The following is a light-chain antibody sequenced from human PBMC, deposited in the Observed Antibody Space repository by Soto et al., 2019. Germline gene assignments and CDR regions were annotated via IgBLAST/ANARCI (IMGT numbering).Light chain of an antibody. CDR3: QQRSNWPPIT. J-gene: IGKJ5*01. CDR2: DVF. Sequence: EIVLTQSPATLSLSPGERATLSCRASQSVSTHLAWYQQKPGQAPRLLIYDVFNRATGIPARFSGSGSGTDFTLTISSLEPEDFAVYYCQQRSNWPPITFGQGTRLEIK. CDR1: QSVSTH. V-gene: IGKV3-11*01.